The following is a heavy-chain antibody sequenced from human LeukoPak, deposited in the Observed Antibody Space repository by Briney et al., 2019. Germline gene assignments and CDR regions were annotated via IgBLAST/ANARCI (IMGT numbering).Heavy chain of an antibody. J-gene: IGHJ4*02. CDR2: IYYSGST. V-gene: IGHV4-59*01. CDR3: TRANYFDY. Sequence: PSETLSLTFTVSGGSISRYYWSWFRQPPGKGLEWIGSIYYSGSTNYNPSLKSRVTISVGTSKNQFSLKLSSVTAADTAMYYCTRANYFDYWGQGTLVTVSS. CDR1: GGSISRYY.